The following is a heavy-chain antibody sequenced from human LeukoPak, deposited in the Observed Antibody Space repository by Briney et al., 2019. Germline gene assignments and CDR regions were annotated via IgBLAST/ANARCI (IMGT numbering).Heavy chain of an antibody. Sequence: PSQTLSLTCTVSGGSISSGSYYWSWIRQPAGKGLEWIGRIYTSGSTNYNPSLKSRVTISEDTSKNQFSLKLSSVTAADTAVYYCASEVYVDYGDDYYYGMDVWGQGTTVTVS. V-gene: IGHV4-61*02. D-gene: IGHD4-17*01. J-gene: IGHJ6*02. CDR2: IYTSGST. CDR3: ASEVYVDYGDDYYYGMDV. CDR1: GGSISSGSYY.